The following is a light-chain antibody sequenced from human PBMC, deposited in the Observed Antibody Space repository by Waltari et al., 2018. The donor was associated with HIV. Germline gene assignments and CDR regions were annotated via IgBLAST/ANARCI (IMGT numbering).Light chain of an antibody. V-gene: IGKV1-12*01. CDR1: QGVSNW. CDR3: QQANNFPLT. J-gene: IGKJ4*01. Sequence: DIQMTQSPSSVSAAVGDRVTITCRASQGVSNWLAWYQQGPGEAPKLLIYDISTLQTGVPSRFSGSGSGTDFALTIDGLQPEDFTTYYCQQANNFPLTFGGGTKVEI. CDR2: DIS.